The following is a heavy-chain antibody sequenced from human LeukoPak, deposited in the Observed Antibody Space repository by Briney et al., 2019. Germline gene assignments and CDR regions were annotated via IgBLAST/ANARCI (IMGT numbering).Heavy chain of an antibody. Sequence: SGTLSLTCTDSGGSISSGSYYWSWIRQPAGKGLEWIGRIYTSGSTNYNPSLKSRVTISVDTSKNQFSLKLSSVTAADTAVYYCARDFSDGAFDIWGQGTMVTVSS. J-gene: IGHJ3*02. D-gene: IGHD2/OR15-2a*01. CDR3: ARDFSDGAFDI. CDR2: IYTSGST. CDR1: GGSISSGSYY. V-gene: IGHV4-61*02.